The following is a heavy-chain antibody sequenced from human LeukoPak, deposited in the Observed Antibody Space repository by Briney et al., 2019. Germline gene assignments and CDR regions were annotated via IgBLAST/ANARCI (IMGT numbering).Heavy chain of an antibody. D-gene: IGHD6-6*01. CDR3: ARVIATRPHYHYYMDV. J-gene: IGHJ6*03. Sequence: GGSLRLSCAASGFTFSDHYMSWIRQPPGKGLEWVSYISNSGRTIYYADSVKGRFTISRGNAENSLYLQMNSLRAEDTAVYYCARVIATRPHYHYYMDVWGKGTTVTVSS. CDR1: GFTFSDHY. V-gene: IGHV3-11*04. CDR2: ISNSGRTI.